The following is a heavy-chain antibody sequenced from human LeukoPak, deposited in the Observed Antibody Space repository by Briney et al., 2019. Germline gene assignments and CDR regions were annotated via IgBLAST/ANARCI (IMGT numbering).Heavy chain of an antibody. V-gene: IGHV1-46*01. CDR2: INPSGGST. D-gene: IGHD3-22*01. CDR3: ARDLSYYYDSSGPGY. J-gene: IGHJ4*02. Sequence: GASVKVSCKASGYTFTSYYMHWVRQAPGQGLEWMGIINPSGGSTSYAQKFQGRVTMTRDTSTSTVYMELSSLRSEDTAVYYCARDLSYYYDSSGPGYWGQGTLVTVSS. CDR1: GYTFTSYY.